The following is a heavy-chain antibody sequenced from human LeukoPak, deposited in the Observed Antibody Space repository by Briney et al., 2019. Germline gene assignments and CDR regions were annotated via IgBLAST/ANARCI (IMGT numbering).Heavy chain of an antibody. V-gene: IGHV1-69*04. CDR1: GGTFSSYA. D-gene: IGHD5-18*01. CDR3: ARAQDTAMVTGDY. CDR2: IIPILGIA. J-gene: IGHJ4*02. Sequence: SVKVSCKASGGTFSSYAISWLRQAPGQGLEWMGRIIPILGIANYAQKFQGRVTITADKSTSTAYMELSSLRSEDTAVYYCARAQDTAMVTGDYWGQGTLVTVSS.